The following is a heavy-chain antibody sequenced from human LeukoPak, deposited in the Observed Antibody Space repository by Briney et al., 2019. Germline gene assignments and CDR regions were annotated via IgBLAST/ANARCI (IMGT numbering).Heavy chain of an antibody. J-gene: IGHJ4*02. D-gene: IGHD3-22*01. CDR3: ATWKGYYDSSGYYNDY. CDR2: FDPEDGET. V-gene: IGHV1-24*01. CDR1: GYTLAELS. Sequence: ASVTVSCKVSGYTLAELSMHWVRQAPGRGLEWMGGFDPEDGETIYAQKFQGRVTVTEDTSTDTAYMELSSLRSEDTAVYYCATWKGYYDSSGYYNDYWGQGTLVTVSS.